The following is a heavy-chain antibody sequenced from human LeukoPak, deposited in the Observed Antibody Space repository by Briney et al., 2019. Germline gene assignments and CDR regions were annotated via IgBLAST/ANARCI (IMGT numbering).Heavy chain of an antibody. CDR1: GLTFSSYW. Sequence: GGSLRLSCAASGLTFSSYWMSWVRQAPGKGLEWVANIKQDGSEKYYVDSVKGRFTISRDNAKISLYLQMNSLRAEDTAVYYCAREIPLGNYYGSGSYYPYFDYWGQGTLVTVSS. J-gene: IGHJ4*02. CDR3: AREIPLGNYYGSGSYYPYFDY. CDR2: IKQDGSEK. V-gene: IGHV3-7*03. D-gene: IGHD3-10*01.